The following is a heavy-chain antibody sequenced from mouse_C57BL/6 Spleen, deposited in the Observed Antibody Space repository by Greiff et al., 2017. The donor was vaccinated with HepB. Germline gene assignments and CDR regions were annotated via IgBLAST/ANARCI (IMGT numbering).Heavy chain of an antibody. J-gene: IGHJ1*03. CDR2: IDPETGGT. Sequence: QVQLQQSGAELVRPGASVTLSCKASGYTFTDYEMHWVKQTPVHGLEWIGAIDPETGGTAYNQKFKGKAILTADKSSSTAYMELRSLTSEDSAVYYCTRSRGYTTVVATHWYFDVWGTGTTVTVSS. CDR3: TRSRGYTTVVATHWYFDV. CDR1: GYTFTDYE. V-gene: IGHV1-15*01. D-gene: IGHD1-1*01.